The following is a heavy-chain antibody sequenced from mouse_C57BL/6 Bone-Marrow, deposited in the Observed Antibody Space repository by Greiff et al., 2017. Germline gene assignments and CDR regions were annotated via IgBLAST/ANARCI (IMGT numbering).Heavy chain of an antibody. Sequence: EVHLVESGGGLVKPGGSLKLSCAASGFTFSDYGMHWVRQAPENGLEWVAYISSGSSTIYYADTVKGRFTISSDNAKNTLFLPMTSLRSEDTAMYYCARDYYGSSYVGNWYFDVWGTGTTVTVSS. CDR1: GFTFSDYG. D-gene: IGHD1-1*01. J-gene: IGHJ1*03. CDR2: ISSGSSTI. CDR3: ARDYYGSSYVGNWYFDV. V-gene: IGHV5-17*01.